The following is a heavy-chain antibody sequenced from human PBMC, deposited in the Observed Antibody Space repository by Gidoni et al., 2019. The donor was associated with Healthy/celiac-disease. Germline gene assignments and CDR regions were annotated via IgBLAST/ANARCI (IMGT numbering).Heavy chain of an antibody. V-gene: IGHV4-34*01. D-gene: IGHD2-2*01. CDR1: GGSFRGYY. CDR3: ASIRVVVPAATSNWFDP. Sequence: QVQLQQWGAGLLKPSETLSLTCAVYGGSFRGYYWSWIRQPPGKGLEWIGEINHSGSTNYNPSLKSRVTISVDTSKNQFSLKLSSVTAADTAVYYCASIRVVVPAATSNWFDPWGQGTLVTVSS. CDR2: INHSGST. J-gene: IGHJ5*02.